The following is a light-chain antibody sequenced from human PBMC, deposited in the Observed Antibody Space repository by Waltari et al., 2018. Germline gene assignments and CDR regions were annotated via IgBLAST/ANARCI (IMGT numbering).Light chain of an antibody. CDR2: AAS. Sequence: DIQMTQTPSSLSASVGDSITITCRASQFVNNYINWYQLKPGRAPKLIIYAASSLQSGVPSRFSGSRSATDFTLTLTNLQPGDFATYVCQQTHSLPPTFGQGTKLDVK. CDR3: QQTHSLPPT. V-gene: IGKV1-39*01. CDR1: QFVNNY. J-gene: IGKJ2*01.